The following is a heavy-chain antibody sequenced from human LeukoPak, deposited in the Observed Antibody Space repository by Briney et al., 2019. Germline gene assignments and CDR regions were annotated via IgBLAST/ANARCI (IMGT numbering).Heavy chain of an antibody. J-gene: IGHJ6*03. Sequence: GGSLRLSCAASGFTFSSYEMNWVRQAPGKGLEWVSYISSSGSTIYYADSVKGRFTISRDNAKNSLYLQMNSLRAEDTAVYYCAREVVVAATRYMDVWGKGTTVTISS. D-gene: IGHD2-15*01. CDR2: ISSSGSTI. CDR3: AREVVVAATRYMDV. CDR1: GFTFSSYE. V-gene: IGHV3-48*03.